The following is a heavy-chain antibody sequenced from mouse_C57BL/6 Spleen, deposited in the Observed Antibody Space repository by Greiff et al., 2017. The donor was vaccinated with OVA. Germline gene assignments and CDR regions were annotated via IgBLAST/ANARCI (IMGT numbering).Heavy chain of an antibody. V-gene: IGHV10-1*01. Sequence: DVMLVESGGGLVQPKGSLKLSCAASGFSFNTYAMNWVRQAPGKGLEWVARIRSKSNNYATYYADSVKDRFTISRDDSESMLYLQMNNLKTEDTAMYYCVRHADGYYVYFDVWGTGTTVTVSS. D-gene: IGHD2-3*01. CDR3: VRHADGYYVYFDV. CDR1: GFSFNTYA. CDR2: IRSKSNNYAT. J-gene: IGHJ1*03.